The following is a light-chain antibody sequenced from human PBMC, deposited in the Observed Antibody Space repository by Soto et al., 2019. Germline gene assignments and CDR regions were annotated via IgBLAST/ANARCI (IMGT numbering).Light chain of an antibody. CDR1: SSNIGSKY. J-gene: IGLJ2*01. V-gene: IGLV1-47*01. CDR3: AAWDDSLSGVV. Sequence: QPVLTQPPSASGTPGQRVTLSCSGSSSNIGSKYVYWYQQLPGTAPKLVIYRNDQRPSGVPDRFSGSKSGTSASLAISGLRSEDEAEYYCAAWDDSLSGVVFGGGTKLTVL. CDR2: RND.